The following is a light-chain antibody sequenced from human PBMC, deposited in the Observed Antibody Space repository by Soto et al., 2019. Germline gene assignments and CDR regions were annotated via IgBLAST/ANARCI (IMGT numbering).Light chain of an antibody. V-gene: IGLV2-23*01. CDR3: CSYAGSGTDNYV. CDR1: SSDIGTYNL. CDR2: EGI. Sequence: QSVLTQPASVSGSPGQSITISCTGTSSDIGTYNLVSWYQNYPGKAPKLMIYEGIKRPSGVSNRFSGSKSGNTAFLTISGLQAEDEADYYCCSYAGSGTDNYVFGSGTKVTVL. J-gene: IGLJ1*01.